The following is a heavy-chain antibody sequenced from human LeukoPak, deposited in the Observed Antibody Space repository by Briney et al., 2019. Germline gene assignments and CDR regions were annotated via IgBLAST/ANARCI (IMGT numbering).Heavy chain of an antibody. CDR1: GGSISSSSYY. J-gene: IGHJ4*02. Sequence: SETLSLTCTVSGGSISSSSYYWGWIRQPPGKGPEWIGSIYHSGSTYYNPSLKSRVTISVDASKNQFSLKLSSVTAADTAVYYCARLSLGYCSSTICYNPDYWGQGTLVTVSS. CDR3: ARLSLGYCSSTICYNPDY. V-gene: IGHV4-39*01. D-gene: IGHD2-2*02. CDR2: IYHSGST.